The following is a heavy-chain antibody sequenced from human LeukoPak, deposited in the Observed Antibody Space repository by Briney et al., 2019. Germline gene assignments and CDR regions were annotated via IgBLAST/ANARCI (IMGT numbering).Heavy chain of an antibody. J-gene: IGHJ4*02. D-gene: IGHD3-10*01. Sequence: GASVKVSCKASGYTFTGYYMHWVRQAPGQGLEWMGWINPNSGGTNYAQKFQGWVTMTRDTSISTAYMELSRLRSDDTAVYYCARATWFGEFPLGYWGQGTLVTVSS. CDR3: ARATWFGEFPLGY. CDR2: INPNSGGT. V-gene: IGHV1-2*04. CDR1: GYTFTGYY.